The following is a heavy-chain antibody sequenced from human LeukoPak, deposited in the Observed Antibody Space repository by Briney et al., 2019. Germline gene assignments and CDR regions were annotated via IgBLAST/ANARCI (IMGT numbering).Heavy chain of an antibody. V-gene: IGHV3-64D*08. CDR2: ISNSGGRI. CDR3: VKGLYYDLLTGSLDH. D-gene: IGHD3-9*01. J-gene: IGHJ4*02. Sequence: GGSLRLSCSASGFTFRNYAMHWVRQAPGRGLEYVSGISNSGGRIHDADSVKGRLTISRDNSRNTLYLQMSSLRAEDTAVYYCVKGLYYDLLTGSLDHWGQGTLVTVSS. CDR1: GFTFRNYA.